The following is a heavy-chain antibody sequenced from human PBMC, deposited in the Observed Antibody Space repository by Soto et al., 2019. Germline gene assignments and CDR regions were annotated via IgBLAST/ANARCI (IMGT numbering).Heavy chain of an antibody. CDR2: IYYSGST. CDR1: GGSISSGDYY. CDR3: ARADRSSEFYDFWSGYHVGHFDY. D-gene: IGHD3-3*01. V-gene: IGHV4-30-4*01. J-gene: IGHJ4*02. Sequence: SETLSLTCTVSGGSISSGDYYWSWIRQPPGKGLEWIGYIYYSGSTYYNPSLKSRVTISADTSKNQFSLKLSSVTAADTAVYYCARADRSSEFYDFWSGYHVGHFDYWGQGTLVTVSS.